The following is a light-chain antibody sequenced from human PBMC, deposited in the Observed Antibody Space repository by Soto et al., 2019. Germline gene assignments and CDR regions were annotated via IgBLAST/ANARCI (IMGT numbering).Light chain of an antibody. CDR1: QTIDTW. J-gene: IGKJ4*01. V-gene: IGKV1-5*03. Sequence: DIQMTQSPSTLSASIGDGVTITCRASQTIDTWLAWYQQKPGKAPKLLIYKASSLQTGVPSRFSGSGSGTEFTLTISSLQADDFATYSWQHYSFYSRTFGRGTKVEVK. CDR2: KAS. CDR3: QHYSFYSRT.